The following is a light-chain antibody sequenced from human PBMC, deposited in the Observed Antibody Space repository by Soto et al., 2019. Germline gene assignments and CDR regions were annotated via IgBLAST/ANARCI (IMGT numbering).Light chain of an antibody. CDR3: QTWTTGIRV. CDR2: LNSDVSH. V-gene: IGLV4-69*01. J-gene: IGLJ2*01. CDR1: SGHSSYA. Sequence: QLVLTQSPSASASLGASVKLTCTLSSGHSSYAIAWHQQQPEKGPRYLMKLNSDVSHTKGDGIPDRFSGSSSGAERYLTISSLQSEDEADYYCQTWTTGIRVFGGGTKLTVL.